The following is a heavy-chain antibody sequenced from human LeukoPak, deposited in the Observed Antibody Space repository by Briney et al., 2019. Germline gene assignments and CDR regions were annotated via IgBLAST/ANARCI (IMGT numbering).Heavy chain of an antibody. V-gene: IGHV3-38-3*01. CDR2: ISGGST. Sequence: PGGSLRLSCAASGFTVSSNEMSWVRQAPGKGLEWVSSISGGSTYYADSRKGRFTISRDNSKNTLHLQMNSLRAEDTAMYYCKKASRHPSKRITMIVVVITLFDYWGQGTLVTVSP. CDR1: GFTVSSNE. CDR3: KKASRHPSKRITMIVVVITLFDY. J-gene: IGHJ4*02. D-gene: IGHD3-22*01.